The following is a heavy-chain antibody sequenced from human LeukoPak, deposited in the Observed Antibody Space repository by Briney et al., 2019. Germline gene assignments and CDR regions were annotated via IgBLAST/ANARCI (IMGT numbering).Heavy chain of an antibody. CDR1: GGSISSYY. J-gene: IGHJ5*02. CDR2: IYTSGST. V-gene: IGHV4-4*07. Sequence: PSETLSLTCTVSGGSISSYYWSWIRQPAGKGLEWIGRIYTSGSTNYNPSLKSRVTMSVDTSRNQFSLKLSSVAAADTAVYYCARDRGFGIVGATGGHWFDPWGQGTLVTVSS. D-gene: IGHD1-26*01. CDR3: ARDRGFGIVGATGGHWFDP.